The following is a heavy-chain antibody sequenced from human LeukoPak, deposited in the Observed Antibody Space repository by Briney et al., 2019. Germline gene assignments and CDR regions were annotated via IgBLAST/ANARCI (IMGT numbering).Heavy chain of an antibody. CDR1: GGSISSGGYY. V-gene: IGHV4-30-2*01. D-gene: IGHD4-17*01. CDR3: ARDEHLYGDYGYFDL. Sequence: SETLSLTCTVSGGSISSGGYYWSWTRQPPGKGLEWIGYIYHSGSTYYNPSLKSRVTISVDRSKNQSSLKLSSVTAADTAVYYCARDEHLYGDYGYFDLWGRGTLVTVSS. CDR2: IYHSGST. J-gene: IGHJ2*01.